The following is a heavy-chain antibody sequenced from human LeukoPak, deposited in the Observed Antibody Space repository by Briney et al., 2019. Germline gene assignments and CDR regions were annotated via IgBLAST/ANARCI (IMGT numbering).Heavy chain of an antibody. D-gene: IGHD6-13*01. V-gene: IGHV1-18*01. CDR3: ARGAAVGPADW. Sequence: ASVKVSCKASGYSFTTYGITWVRQAPGQGLEWVGWISPYNGNTENAQKVQGRVTMTTDTPTTTAYMELRSLRYDDTAVYYCARGAAVGPADWWGQGTLVTVSS. J-gene: IGHJ4*02. CDR2: ISPYNGNT. CDR1: GYSFTTYG.